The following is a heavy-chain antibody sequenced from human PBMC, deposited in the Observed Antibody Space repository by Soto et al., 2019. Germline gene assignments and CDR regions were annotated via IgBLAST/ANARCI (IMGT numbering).Heavy chain of an antibody. V-gene: IGHV4-59*08. Sequence: SETLSLTCTVSGGSISSYYWSWIRQPPGKGLEWIGYIYYSGSTNYNPSLKSRVTISVDTSKNQFSLKLSSVTAADTAVYYCARQPKFTMVRGVIIPNGFDPWGQGTLVTVSS. CDR1: GGSISSYY. D-gene: IGHD3-10*01. CDR2: IYYSGST. CDR3: ARQPKFTMVRGVIIPNGFDP. J-gene: IGHJ5*02.